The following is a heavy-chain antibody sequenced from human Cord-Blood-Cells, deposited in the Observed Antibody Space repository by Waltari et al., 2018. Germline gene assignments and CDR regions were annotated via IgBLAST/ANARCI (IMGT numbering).Heavy chain of an antibody. Sequence: QVQLVQSGAEVKKPGASVKVSCKASGYTFTGSYIHWVRQAPGQGLEWMGWINPNRGGINYAQKLQGRVTMTRDTSISTAYMELSRLRSDDTAVYYCARSPHDFWSGYVYYFDYWGQGTLVTVSS. J-gene: IGHJ4*02. D-gene: IGHD3-3*01. V-gene: IGHV1-2*02. CDR3: ARSPHDFWSGYVYYFDY. CDR2: INPNRGGI. CDR1: GYTFTGSY.